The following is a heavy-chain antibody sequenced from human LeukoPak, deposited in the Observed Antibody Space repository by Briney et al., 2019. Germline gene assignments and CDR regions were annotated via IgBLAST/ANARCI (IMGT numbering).Heavy chain of an antibody. D-gene: IGHD3-3*01. CDR3: ASGFWSDY. Sequence: PSETLSLTCTVSGGSISSSSYYWGWIRQPPGKGLEWIGSIYYSGSTYYNPSLKSRVTISVDTSKNQFSLKLSSVTAADTAVYYCASGFWSDYWGQGTLVTVSS. CDR2: IYYSGST. V-gene: IGHV4-39*01. CDR1: GGSISSSSYY. J-gene: IGHJ4*02.